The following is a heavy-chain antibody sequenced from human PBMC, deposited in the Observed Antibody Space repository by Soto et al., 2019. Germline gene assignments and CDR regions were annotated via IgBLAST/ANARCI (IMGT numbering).Heavy chain of an antibody. CDR3: ARDSGGSQASRGWNLY. CDR1: VGTFSSYT. V-gene: IGHV1-69*08. CDR2: IIPILGIA. J-gene: IGHJ4*02. Sequence: QVQLVQSGAEVKKPGSSVKVSCKASVGTFSSYTISWVRQAPGQGLEWMGRIIPILGIANYAQKFQGRVTITADKATSTDYKELSSLRSEDTAVYYWARDSGGSQASRGWNLYWGQGTLVTVAS. D-gene: IGHD6-19*01.